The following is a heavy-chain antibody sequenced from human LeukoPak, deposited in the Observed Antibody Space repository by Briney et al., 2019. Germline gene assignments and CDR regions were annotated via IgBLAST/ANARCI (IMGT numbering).Heavy chain of an antibody. CDR1: GVSTSDGRYY. CDR2: KYYSGSA. Sequence: PSQTLSLTCNISGVSTSDGRYYWAWIRQRPGKGLEWLGYKYYSGSAKYNPSLKSRLTISIDTPENQFSLHLNSVTAADTAVYFCATPYCSGISCLDVFNIWGQGRMVTVSS. D-gene: IGHD2-15*01. J-gene: IGHJ3*02. V-gene: IGHV4-31*03. CDR3: ATPYCSGISCLDVFNI.